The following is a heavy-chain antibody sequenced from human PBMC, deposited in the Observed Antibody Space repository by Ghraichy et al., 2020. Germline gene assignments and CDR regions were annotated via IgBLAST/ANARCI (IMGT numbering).Heavy chain of an antibody. CDR2: ILPSSYL. J-gene: IGHJ6*02. V-gene: IGHV3-21*01. CDR1: GFTFSSHG. CDR3: ARDKVAVAGTLSCGAPKTGLFNYYYGMDG. Sequence: GGSLRLSCAASGFTFSSHGMTWVRQAPGKGLEWVSSILPSSYLFYADSVKGRFTISSDNARNSLYLELSSLRAEDTAVYYCARDKVAVAGTLSCGAPKTGLFNYYYGMDGWGQGTTVTVSS. D-gene: IGHD6-19*01.